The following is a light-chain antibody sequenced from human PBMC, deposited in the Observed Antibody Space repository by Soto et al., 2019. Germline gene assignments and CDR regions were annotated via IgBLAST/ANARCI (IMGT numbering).Light chain of an antibody. CDR2: DAS. Sequence: EIVLTQSPATLSLSPGERATLSCRASQSVSSYLAWYQQKPGQAPRLLIYDASNRATGIPTRFSGSGSGTDFTLTISSLEHEDFAVYYCKQRSNWPPYTFGQGTTLEIK. J-gene: IGKJ2*01. CDR3: KQRSNWPPYT. CDR1: QSVSSY. V-gene: IGKV3-11*01.